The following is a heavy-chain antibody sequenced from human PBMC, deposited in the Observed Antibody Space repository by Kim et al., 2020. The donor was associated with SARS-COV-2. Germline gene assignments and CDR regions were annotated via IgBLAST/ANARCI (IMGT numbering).Heavy chain of an antibody. Sequence: GGSLRLSCAASGFTFDDYAMHWVRQAPGKGLEWVSVISWNSGSIGYADSVKGQFTISRDNAKNSLYLQMNSLRAEDTALYYCAKMVRADGKYLLNYYYGMDVWGQGTTVTVSS. D-gene: IGHD3-10*01. J-gene: IGHJ6*02. CDR3: AKMVRADGKYLLNYYYGMDV. CDR1: GFTFDDYA. CDR2: ISWNSGSI. V-gene: IGHV3-9*01.